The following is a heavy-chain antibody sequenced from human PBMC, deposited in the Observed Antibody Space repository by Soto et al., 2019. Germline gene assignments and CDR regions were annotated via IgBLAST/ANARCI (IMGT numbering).Heavy chain of an antibody. CDR3: ASDYFTVTILDY. CDR1: DDSISSGGYS. V-gene: IGHV4-30-2*01. CDR2: IYHSGST. J-gene: IGHJ4*02. D-gene: IGHD4-17*01. Sequence: SETLSLTCAVCDDSISSGGYSWCWIRQPPGKGLEWIGYIYHSGSTYYNPSLKSRVTISVDRSKNQFSLKLSSVTAADTAVYYCASDYFTVTILDYWGQGTLVTVS.